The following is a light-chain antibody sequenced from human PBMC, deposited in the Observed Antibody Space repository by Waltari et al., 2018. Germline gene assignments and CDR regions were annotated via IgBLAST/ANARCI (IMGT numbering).Light chain of an antibody. CDR3: QQSYNTPYT. CDR2: AAS. J-gene: IGKJ2*01. CDR1: QSINTY. Sequence: DIQMTQSPSSLSASVGDRVTITCRASQSINTYLNWYQQKPGKAPKLLIYAASSLQSGLPLRFSGRGSGTDFTLTITSLQREDFATYYCQQSYNTPYTFGQGTKLDIK. V-gene: IGKV1-39*01.